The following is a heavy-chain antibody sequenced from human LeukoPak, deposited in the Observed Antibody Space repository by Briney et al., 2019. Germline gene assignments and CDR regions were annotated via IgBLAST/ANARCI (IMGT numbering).Heavy chain of an antibody. CDR1: GGSFSGYY. D-gene: IGHD1-26*01. V-gene: IGHV4-34*01. Sequence: PSDTLSLTCAVYGGSFSGYYWSWIRQPPGKGLEWIGEINHSGSTNYNPSLKSRVTISVDTSKNQFSLKLSSVTAADTAVYYCARAKVGATPFDYWGQGTLVTVSS. CDR2: INHSGST. CDR3: ARAKVGATPFDY. J-gene: IGHJ4*02.